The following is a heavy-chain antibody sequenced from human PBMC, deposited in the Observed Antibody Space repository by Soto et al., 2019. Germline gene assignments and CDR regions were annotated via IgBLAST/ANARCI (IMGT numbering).Heavy chain of an antibody. CDR2: ISGSGGST. D-gene: IGHD3-16*02. Sequence: GGSLRLSCAASGFTFSSYAMSWVRQAPGKGLEWVSAISGSGGSTYYADSVKGRFTISRDNSKNTLYLQMNSLRAEDTAVYYCAKALLSDPYYYYYMDVWGKGTTVTVSS. J-gene: IGHJ6*03. V-gene: IGHV3-23*01. CDR3: AKALLSDPYYYYYMDV. CDR1: GFTFSSYA.